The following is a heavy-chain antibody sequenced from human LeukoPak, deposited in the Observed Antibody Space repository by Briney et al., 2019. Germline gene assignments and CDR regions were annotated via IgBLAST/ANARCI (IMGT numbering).Heavy chain of an antibody. CDR2: INPSGGST. CDR1: GYTFTSYY. V-gene: IGHV1-46*01. J-gene: IGHJ3*02. D-gene: IGHD2-2*01. CDR3: ARGDQRNCSSTRCPRGAFDI. Sequence: ASVKVSCKASGYTFTSYYMHWVRQAPGQGFEWMGIINPSGGSTSYAQKFQGRVTMTRDTSTTTVYMELSSLRSEDTAVYYCARGDQRNCSSTRCPRGAFDIWGQGTMVTVSS.